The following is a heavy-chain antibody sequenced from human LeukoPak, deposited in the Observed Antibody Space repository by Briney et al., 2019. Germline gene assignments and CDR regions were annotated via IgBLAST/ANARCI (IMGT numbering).Heavy chain of an antibody. Sequence: ASVRVSCKASGYTFTSYYMRWVRQAPGQGLEWMGIINPSGGSTSYAQKFQGRVTMTRDTSTSTVYMELSSLRSEDTAVYYCARDLSYGDLVFWGQGTLVTVSS. CDR1: GYTFTSYY. D-gene: IGHD4-17*01. V-gene: IGHV1-46*01. CDR2: INPSGGST. CDR3: ARDLSYGDLVF. J-gene: IGHJ4*02.